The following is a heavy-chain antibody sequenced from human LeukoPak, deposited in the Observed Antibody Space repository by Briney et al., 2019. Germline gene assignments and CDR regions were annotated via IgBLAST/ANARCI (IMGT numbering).Heavy chain of an antibody. CDR2: IYYSGST. Sequence: SETLSLTCTVSGGSISSYYWSWIRQPPGKGLEWIGYIYYSGSTNYKPSLKSRVTISVDTSKNQFSLKLSSVTAADTAVYYCARGGPHNVPELAMDQIAVVHYWGQGTLVTVSS. CDR1: GGSISSYY. J-gene: IGHJ4*02. CDR3: ARGGPHNVPELAMDQIAVVHY. D-gene: IGHD6-19*01. V-gene: IGHV4-59*12.